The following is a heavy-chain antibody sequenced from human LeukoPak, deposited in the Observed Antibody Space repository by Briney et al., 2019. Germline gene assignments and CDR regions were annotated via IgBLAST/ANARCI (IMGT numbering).Heavy chain of an antibody. D-gene: IGHD3-16*02. V-gene: IGHV4-34*01. CDR3: ARDVSLYVWGSYRPYYFDY. J-gene: IGHJ4*02. CDR1: GGSISSYY. Sequence: SETLSLTCTVSGGSISSYYWSWIRQPPGKGLEWIGEINHSGSTNYNPSLKSRVTISVDTSKNQFSLKLSSVTAADTAVYYCARDVSLYVWGSYRPYYFDYWGQGTLVTVSS. CDR2: INHSGST.